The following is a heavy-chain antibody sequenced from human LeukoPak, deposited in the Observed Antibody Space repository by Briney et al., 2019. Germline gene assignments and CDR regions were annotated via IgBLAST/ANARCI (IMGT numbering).Heavy chain of an antibody. D-gene: IGHD1-7*01. CDR3: ARVPNWNSVNWFNP. V-gene: IGHV3-23*01. CDR1: GFTFSSYA. Sequence: PGGSLRLSCAASGFTFSSYAMSWVRQAPGKGLEWVSAISGSGGSTYYADSVKGRFTISRDNSKNTLYLQMNSLRAEDTAMYYCARVPNWNSVNWFNPWGQGTLVTVSS. J-gene: IGHJ5*02. CDR2: ISGSGGST.